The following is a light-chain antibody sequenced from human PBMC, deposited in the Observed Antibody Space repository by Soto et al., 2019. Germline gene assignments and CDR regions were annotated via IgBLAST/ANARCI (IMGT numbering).Light chain of an antibody. CDR2: LEGSGSY. Sequence: QPVLTQSSSASASLGSSVKLTCTLSSGHSSYIIAWHQQQPGKAPRYLMKLEGSGSYNKGSGVPDRSSGSSSGADRYLTISHLQFEDEADYYCETWDSNTHTVFGGGTKLTVL. CDR3: ETWDSNTHTV. V-gene: IGLV4-60*02. J-gene: IGLJ3*02. CDR1: SGHSSYI.